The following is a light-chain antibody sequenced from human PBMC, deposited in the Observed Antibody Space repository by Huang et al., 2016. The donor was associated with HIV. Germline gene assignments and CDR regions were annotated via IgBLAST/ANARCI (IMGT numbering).Light chain of an antibody. Sequence: DIQMTQSPSSLSASVGDRVTITCRASQGISNNLAWYQQKPGKVPNRLTYAASTLQSWVPSRFSGSGSGTDFTLAISSLQPEDVATYYCQKYNSAPTFGQGTKVEIK. CDR3: QKYNSAPT. J-gene: IGKJ1*01. CDR2: AAS. V-gene: IGKV1-27*01. CDR1: QGISNN.